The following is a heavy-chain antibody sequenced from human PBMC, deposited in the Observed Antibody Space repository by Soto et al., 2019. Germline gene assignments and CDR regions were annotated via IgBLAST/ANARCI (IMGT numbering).Heavy chain of an antibody. CDR1: GGSITSGGYS. CDR3: ARRALLDAFDI. Sequence: QMQLQESGSGLVKPSQTLSLTCAVSGGSITSGGYSWSWIRQPPGKGLEWIGYVYHSASTFYNPSLESRVSISVDRSKNFFSLKLRSVTAADTAVYYCARRALLDAFDIWGPGAMVTVSS. CDR2: VYHSAST. J-gene: IGHJ3*02. V-gene: IGHV4-30-2*01. D-gene: IGHD2-15*01.